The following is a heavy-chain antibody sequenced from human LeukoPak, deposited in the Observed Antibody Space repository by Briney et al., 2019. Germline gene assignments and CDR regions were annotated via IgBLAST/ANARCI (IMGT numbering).Heavy chain of an antibody. D-gene: IGHD4-17*01. Sequence: GGSLRLSCAASGFTFSNYAMSWVCQAPGKGLEWVSAISGSGGYTYDADSVKGRFTISRDNSKNTLYLQMNSLRAEDTAVYYCARGGGGYGDYPDWYFDLWGRGTLVTVSS. CDR3: ARGGGGYGDYPDWYFDL. V-gene: IGHV3-23*01. J-gene: IGHJ2*01. CDR1: GFTFSNYA. CDR2: ISGSGGYT.